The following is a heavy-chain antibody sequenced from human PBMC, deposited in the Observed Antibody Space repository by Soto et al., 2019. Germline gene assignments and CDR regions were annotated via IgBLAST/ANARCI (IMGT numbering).Heavy chain of an antibody. V-gene: IGHV5-10-1*01. D-gene: IGHD4-17*01. CDR2: IDPSDSYT. J-gene: IGHJ3*02. Sequence: PGESLTISCEGSGYSFTSYWISWVRQIPGKGLEWMGRIDPSDSYTNYSPSFQGHVTISADKSISTAYLQWSSLKASDTAMYYCARHHVMTTVTTPDAFDIWGQGTMVTVSS. CDR1: GYSFTSYW. CDR3: ARHHVMTTVTTPDAFDI.